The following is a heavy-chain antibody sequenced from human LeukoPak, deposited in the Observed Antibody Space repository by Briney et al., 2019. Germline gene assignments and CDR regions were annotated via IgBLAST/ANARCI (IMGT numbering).Heavy chain of an antibody. V-gene: IGHV3-33*06. J-gene: IGHJ4*02. CDR2: VWSGGNNK. CDR1: GFIFSAYG. Sequence: GGSLRLSCAASGFIFSAYGMHWVRQAPGKGLEWVAVVWSGGNNKYYSDSVKGRFTISRDNSKNTLYLQMNSLRAEDAAVYYCAKDGQVGAIGYFDYRGQGTLVTVSS. CDR3: AKDGQVGAIGYFDY. D-gene: IGHD1-26*01.